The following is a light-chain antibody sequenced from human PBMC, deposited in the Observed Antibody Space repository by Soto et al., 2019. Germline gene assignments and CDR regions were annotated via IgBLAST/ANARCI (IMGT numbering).Light chain of an antibody. Sequence: DIQMTQSPSSLSASVGERVTITCQASQDITNYLNWYQQKPGEPPRLLIYDASNLETGVPSRFSGSGSGTDFTFTISSLQPEDFATYYCQHYDNLPLTFGGGTKVDIK. J-gene: IGKJ4*01. CDR3: QHYDNLPLT. CDR2: DAS. V-gene: IGKV1-33*01. CDR1: QDITNY.